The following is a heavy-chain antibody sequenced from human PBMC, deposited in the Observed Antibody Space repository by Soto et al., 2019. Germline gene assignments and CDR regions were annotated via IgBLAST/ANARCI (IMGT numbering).Heavy chain of an antibody. CDR2: IIPVFGTP. J-gene: IGHJ6*02. CDR3: ARGDATKIVVTTYYAMDV. CDR1: GGSLSNYG. Sequence: QVQLVQSGAEVKKPGSSVTVSCKASGGSLSNYGISWVRQAPGQGLEWMGAIIPVFGTPNYAQKFQDRVTITTDESTTTVYMEVRSLTSEDTAVYYCARGDATKIVVTTYYAMDVLGQGTTVTVSS. D-gene: IGHD3-22*01. V-gene: IGHV1-69*05.